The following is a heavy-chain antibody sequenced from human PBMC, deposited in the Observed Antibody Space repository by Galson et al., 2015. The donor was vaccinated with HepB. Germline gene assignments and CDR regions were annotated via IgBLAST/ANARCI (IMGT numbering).Heavy chain of an antibody. CDR1: GYTFTSYY. V-gene: IGHV1-46*01. CDR2: INPSGGST. D-gene: IGHD3-16*01. J-gene: IGHJ5*02. Sequence: SVKVSCKASGYTFTSYYMHWVRQAPGQGLEWMGIINPSGGSTSYAQKFQGRVTITADESTSTAYMELSSLRSEDTAVYYCARDGGWFDPWGQGTLVTVSS. CDR3: ARDGGWFDP.